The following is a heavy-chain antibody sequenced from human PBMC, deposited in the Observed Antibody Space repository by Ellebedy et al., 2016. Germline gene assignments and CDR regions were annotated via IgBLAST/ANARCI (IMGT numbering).Heavy chain of an antibody. D-gene: IGHD6-25*01. J-gene: IGHJ4*02. V-gene: IGHV4-31*11. Sequence: LRLXXAVSGGSISSGGYSWSWIRQPPGKGLEWIGYIYYSGSTYYNPSLKSRVTISVDTSKNQFSLKLSSVTAADTAVYYCARHVAGSSVFDYWGQGTLVTVSS. CDR3: ARHVAGSSVFDY. CDR1: GGSISSGGYS. CDR2: IYYSGST.